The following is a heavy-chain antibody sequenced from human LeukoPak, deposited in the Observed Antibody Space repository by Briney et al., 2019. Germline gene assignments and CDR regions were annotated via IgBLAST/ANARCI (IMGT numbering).Heavy chain of an antibody. CDR1: GYIFTGYY. J-gene: IGHJ4*02. D-gene: IGHD1-26*01. CDR2: INPNSGGT. CDR3: ARVGESGSYPFDY. Sequence: ASVKVSCKASGYIFTGYYMHWVRRAPGQGLEWMGWINPNSGGTNYAQKLQGRVTMTRDTSISTAYMELSRLRSDDTAVYYCARVGESGSYPFDYWGQGTLVTVSS. V-gene: IGHV1-2*02.